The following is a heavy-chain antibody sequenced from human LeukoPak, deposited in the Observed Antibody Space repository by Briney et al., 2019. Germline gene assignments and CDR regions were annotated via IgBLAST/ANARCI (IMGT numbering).Heavy chain of an antibody. CDR2: ISSSGSTI. J-gene: IGHJ4*02. CDR1: GFTFSSYE. Sequence: PGGSLRLSCAASGFTFSSYEMNWVRQAPGKGMEWVSYISSSGSTIYYADSVKGRFTISRDNAKNSLYLQMNSLRAEDTAVYYCARGYDILTGYTSDYWGQGTLVTVSS. V-gene: IGHV3-48*03. D-gene: IGHD3-9*01. CDR3: ARGYDILTGYTSDY.